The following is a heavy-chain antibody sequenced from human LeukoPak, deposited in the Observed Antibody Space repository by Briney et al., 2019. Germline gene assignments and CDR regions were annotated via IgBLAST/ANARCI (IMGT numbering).Heavy chain of an antibody. V-gene: IGHV5-51*01. D-gene: IGHD2-2*01. CDR2: IYPGDSDT. J-gene: IGHJ5*02. CDR1: GYSFTSYW. CDR3: ARHKIQYEALNWFDP. Sequence: GESLKISCKGSGYSFTSYWIGWVRQMPGKGLEWMGIIYPGDSDTRYSPSFQGQVTISADKSISTAYLQWSSLKASNTAMYYCARHKIQYEALNWFDPWGQGTLVTVSS.